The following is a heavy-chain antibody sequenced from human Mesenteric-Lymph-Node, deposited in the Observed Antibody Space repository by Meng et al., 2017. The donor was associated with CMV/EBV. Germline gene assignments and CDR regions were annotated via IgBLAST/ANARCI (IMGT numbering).Heavy chain of an antibody. CDR3: ARVSTAVGATRIHFDY. D-gene: IGHD1-26*01. Sequence: SVKVSCKASGGTFSSNTISWVRQAPGQGLEWMGRIIPILGIANYAQKFQGRVTITADKSTSTAYMELSSLRSEDTAVYYCARVSTAVGATRIHFDYWGQGTLVTVSS. CDR2: IIPILGIA. J-gene: IGHJ4*02. V-gene: IGHV1-69*02. CDR1: GGTFSSNT.